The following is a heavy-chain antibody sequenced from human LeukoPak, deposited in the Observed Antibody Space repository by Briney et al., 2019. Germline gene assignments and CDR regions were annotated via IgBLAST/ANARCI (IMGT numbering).Heavy chain of an antibody. CDR3: ARDDRSGYYDD. J-gene: IGHJ4*02. Sequence: ASVEVSCKASGYTFISYGISWMRQAPGQGLEWMGWISAYNGNTNNAQKFQGRVTVTTDTSTSTAYMELRSLRSDDTAVYYCARDDRSGYYDDWGQGTLVTVSS. D-gene: IGHD3-22*01. V-gene: IGHV1-18*01. CDR1: GYTFISYG. CDR2: ISAYNGNT.